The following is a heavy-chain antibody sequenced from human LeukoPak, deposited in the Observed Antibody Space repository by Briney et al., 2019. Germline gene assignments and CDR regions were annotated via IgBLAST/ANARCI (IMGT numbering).Heavy chain of an antibody. V-gene: IGHV3-64*01. Sequence: PGGSLRLSCAASGFTFGSYAMHWVRQAPGKGLEYVSAISSNGGSTYYANSVKGRFTISRDNSKNTLYLQMGSLRAEDMAVYYCARGRYCSSTSCYPFDYWGQGTLVTVSS. J-gene: IGHJ4*02. CDR3: ARGRYCSSTSCYPFDY. CDR2: ISSNGGST. D-gene: IGHD2-2*01. CDR1: GFTFGSYA.